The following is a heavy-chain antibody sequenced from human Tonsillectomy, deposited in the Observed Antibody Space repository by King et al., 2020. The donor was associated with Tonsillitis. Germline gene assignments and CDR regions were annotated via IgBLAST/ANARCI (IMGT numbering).Heavy chain of an antibody. D-gene: IGHD6-19*01. J-gene: IGHJ4*02. Sequence: QLQESGPGLVKPSETLSLTCTVSGGSISSYYWSWIRQPPGKGLEWIGYIYYSGSTNYNPSLKSRVTISVDTSKNQFSLKLSSVTDADTAVYYCARQTGYSSDWYPYWGQGTLVTVSS. CDR3: ARQTGYSSDWYPY. CDR1: GGSISSYY. CDR2: IYYSGST. V-gene: IGHV4-59*08.